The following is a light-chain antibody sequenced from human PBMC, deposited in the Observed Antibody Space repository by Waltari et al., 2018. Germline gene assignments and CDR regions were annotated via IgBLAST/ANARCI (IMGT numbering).Light chain of an antibody. CDR3: LLSYSGARSVV. CDR2: DTT. Sequence: QAVVTQEPSLTVSPGGTVTLPCGSTTGTVTSGHSPSWFQQKPGQAPRTLIYDTTNKHSWTPARFSGSLLGGKAALTLSGAQPEDEAEYYCLLSYSGARSVVFGGGTKLTVL. V-gene: IGLV7-46*01. CDR1: TGTVTSGHS. J-gene: IGLJ2*01.